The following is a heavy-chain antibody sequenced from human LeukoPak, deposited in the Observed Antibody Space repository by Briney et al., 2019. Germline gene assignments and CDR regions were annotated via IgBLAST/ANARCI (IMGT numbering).Heavy chain of an antibody. CDR3: ARASRRGHDYSNYRRYNWFDP. J-gene: IGHJ5*02. V-gene: IGHV4-61*02. CDR2: IYYSGST. D-gene: IGHD4-11*01. Sequence: NPSQTLSLTCTVSGGSISSGSYYWSWIRQPAGKGLEWIGSIYYSGSTYYNPSLKSRVTISVDTSKNQFSLKLSSVTAADTAVYYCARASRRGHDYSNYRRYNWFDPWGQGTLVTVSS. CDR1: GGSISSGSYY.